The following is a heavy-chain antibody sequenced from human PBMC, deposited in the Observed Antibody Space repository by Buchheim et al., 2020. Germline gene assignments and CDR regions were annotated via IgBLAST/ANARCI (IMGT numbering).Heavy chain of an antibody. CDR2: IDPSDSYT. CDR3: ASPLPGGTITFGGVHYGMDV. Sequence: EVQLVQSGAEVKKPGESLRISCKGSGYSFTSYWISWVRQMPGKGLEWMGRIDPSDSYTNYSPSFQGHVTISADKSISTACPQWSSLKASDTAMYYCASPLPGGTITFGGVHYGMDVWGQGTT. D-gene: IGHD3-16*01. V-gene: IGHV5-10-1*03. CDR1: GYSFTSYW. J-gene: IGHJ6*02.